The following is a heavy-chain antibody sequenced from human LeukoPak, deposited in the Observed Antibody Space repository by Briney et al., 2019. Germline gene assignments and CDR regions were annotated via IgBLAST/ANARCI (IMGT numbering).Heavy chain of an antibody. CDR2: IYYSGST. Sequence: SETLSLTCTVSGGSISSYYWSWIRQPPGKGLVWIEYIYYSGSTNYNPSLKSRVTISVDTSKNQFSLKLSSVTAADTAVYYCARGTYYYDSSGYPPSRFDYWGQGTLVTVSS. CDR1: GGSISSYY. V-gene: IGHV4-59*01. D-gene: IGHD3-22*01. J-gene: IGHJ4*02. CDR3: ARGTYYYDSSGYPPSRFDY.